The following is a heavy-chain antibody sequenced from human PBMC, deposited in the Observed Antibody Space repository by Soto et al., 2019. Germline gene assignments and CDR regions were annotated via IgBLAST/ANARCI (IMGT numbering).Heavy chain of an antibody. CDR2: ISTYNGNT. J-gene: IGHJ4*02. CDR1: GYTFTSYD. V-gene: IGHV1-18*01. CDR3: ARGGQPIDY. Sequence: QVQLVQSGAEVKKPGASVKVSCKASGYTFTSYDISWVRQAPGQGLEWMGWISTYNGNTNYAQKSQXXXTXATDTATSTAYMELRSLRSDDTAVYYCARGGQPIDYWDQGTLVTVSS.